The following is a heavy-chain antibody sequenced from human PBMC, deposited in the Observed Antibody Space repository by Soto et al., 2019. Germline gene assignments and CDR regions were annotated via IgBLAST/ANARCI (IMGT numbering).Heavy chain of an antibody. J-gene: IGHJ6*02. V-gene: IGHV3-74*01. CDR3: ARVSGYSGYDPGFGYGMDV. CDR1: GFTFSSYA. CDR2: INSDGSST. D-gene: IGHD5-12*01. Sequence: GGSLRLSCSASGFTFSSYAMSWVRQAPGKGLEWVSRINSDGSSTSYADSVKGRFTISRDNAKNTLYLQMNSLRAEDTAVYYCARVSGYSGYDPGFGYGMDVWGQGTTVTVSS.